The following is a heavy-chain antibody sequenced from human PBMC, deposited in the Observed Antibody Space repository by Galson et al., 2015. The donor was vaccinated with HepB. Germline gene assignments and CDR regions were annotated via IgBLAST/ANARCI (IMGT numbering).Heavy chain of an antibody. Sequence: SVKVSCKASGGTFSSYAISWVRQAPGQGLEWMGGIIPIFGTANYAQKFQGRVTITADESTSTAYMELSSLRSEDTAVYYCARAGWLQPNSFDYWGQGTLVTVSS. CDR2: IIPIFGTA. J-gene: IGHJ4*02. CDR1: GGTFSSYA. D-gene: IGHD5-24*01. V-gene: IGHV1-69*13. CDR3: ARAGWLQPNSFDY.